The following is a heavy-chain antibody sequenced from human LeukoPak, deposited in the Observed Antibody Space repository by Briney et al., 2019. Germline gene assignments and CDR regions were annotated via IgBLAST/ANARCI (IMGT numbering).Heavy chain of an antibody. CDR2: ISGGSSYI. V-gene: IGHV3-21*01. J-gene: IGHJ4*02. D-gene: IGHD1-26*01. Sequence: GGSLRLSCAASGFTFSAYRMNWVRQAPGKGLEWVSFISGGSSYISYADPVKGRFTISRDNAKNSLYLQMSSLRAEDTAVYYCARDGGSYYFDYWGQRTLVTVSS. CDR3: ARDGGSYYFDY. CDR1: GFTFSAYR.